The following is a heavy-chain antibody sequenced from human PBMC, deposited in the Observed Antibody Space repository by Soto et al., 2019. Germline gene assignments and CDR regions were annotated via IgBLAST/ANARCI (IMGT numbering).Heavy chain of an antibody. CDR1: GFTFSSYW. Sequence: GGSLRLSCAASGFTFSSYWMHWVRQAPGKGLVWVSHINSDGSSTSYADSVKGRFTISRDNAKNTLYLQMSSLRAEDTAVYYCARGSRRDGYRADYWGQGTLVTVSS. J-gene: IGHJ4*02. V-gene: IGHV3-74*01. CDR3: ARGSRRDGYRADY. D-gene: IGHD5-12*01. CDR2: INSDGSST.